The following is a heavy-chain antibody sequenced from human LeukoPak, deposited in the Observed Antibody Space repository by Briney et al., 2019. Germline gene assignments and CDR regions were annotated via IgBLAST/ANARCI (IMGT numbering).Heavy chain of an antibody. J-gene: IGHJ6*03. CDR2: IWYDGSNK. CDR3: AKTEVPDTYHYYYYIDV. V-gene: IGHV3-33*03. CDR1: GFTFSSYG. D-gene: IGHD2-2*01. Sequence: GRSLRLSCAASGFTFSSYGMHWVRQAPGKGLEWVAVIWYDGSNKYHADSVKGRFTISRDNSKNTLYLQMNSLRAEDTAVYYCAKTEVPDTYHYYYYIDVWGKGTTVTVSS.